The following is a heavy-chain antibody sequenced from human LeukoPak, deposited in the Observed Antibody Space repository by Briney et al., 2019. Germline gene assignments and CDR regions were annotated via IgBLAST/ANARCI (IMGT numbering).Heavy chain of an antibody. V-gene: IGHV4-59*01. CDR3: AAARGIRYYFDY. D-gene: IGHD3-16*01. CDR1: GGSISGYY. CDR2: IYYSGST. J-gene: IGHJ4*02. Sequence: MASETLSLTCTVSGGSISGYYWSWIRQPPGKGLEWIGYIYYSGSTNYNPSLKSRVTISVDTSKNQFSLKLSSVTAADTAVYYCAAARGIRYYFDYWGQGTLFTVSS.